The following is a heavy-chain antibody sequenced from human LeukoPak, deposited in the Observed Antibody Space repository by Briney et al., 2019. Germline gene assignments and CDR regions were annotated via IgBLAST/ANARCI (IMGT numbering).Heavy chain of an antibody. J-gene: IGHJ4*02. Sequence: SETLSLTCTVSGGSITNSDYFWGWIRQPPGKGLEWIGNVDYSGRTHYNPSLMSRVTIYADNSRNQFSLKLRSVTAADTAVYYCARLDASSAHFSGSFPDYWGQGTLVTVSS. CDR1: GGSITNSDYF. V-gene: IGHV4-39*01. CDR2: VDYSGRT. D-gene: IGHD3-10*01. CDR3: ARLDASSAHFSGSFPDY.